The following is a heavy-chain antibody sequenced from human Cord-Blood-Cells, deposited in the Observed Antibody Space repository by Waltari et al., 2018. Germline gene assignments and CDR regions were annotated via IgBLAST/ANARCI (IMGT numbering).Heavy chain of an antibody. J-gene: IGHJ6*02. CDR2: INHSGST. D-gene: IGHD1-26*01. V-gene: IGHV4-34*01. Sequence: QVQLQQWGAGLLKPSATLSLTCAVYGGSFSGYYWSWIRQPHGKGLEWIGEINHSGSTNYNPSLKSRVTISVDTSKNQFSLKLSSVTAADTAVYYCARRGPGPGYSGSYYYYYYGMDVWGQGTTVTVSS. CDR3: ARRGPGPGYSGSYYYYYYGMDV. CDR1: GGSFSGYY.